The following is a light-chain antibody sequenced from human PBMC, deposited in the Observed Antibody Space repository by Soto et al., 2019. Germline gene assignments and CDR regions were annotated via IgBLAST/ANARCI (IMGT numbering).Light chain of an antibody. V-gene: IGLV2-14*01. J-gene: IGLJ1*01. Sequence: QSALTQPPSASGSPGQSVTISCTGTSSDVGGYKFVSWYQQHPGKVPKLVIYEVTNRPSGVASRFSGSKSGNTASLTISGLQAEDEADYYCISYTGSSASYVFGTGTKLTVL. CDR3: ISYTGSSASYV. CDR1: SSDVGGYKF. CDR2: EVT.